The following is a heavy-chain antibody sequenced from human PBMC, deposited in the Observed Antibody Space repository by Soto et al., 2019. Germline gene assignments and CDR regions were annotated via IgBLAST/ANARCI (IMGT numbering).Heavy chain of an antibody. CDR2: ISSNGGST. Sequence: SLRLSCSASGFTFSSYAMHWVRQAPGKGLEYVSAISSNGGSTYHADSVKGRFTISRDNSKNTLYLQMSSLRAEDTAVYYCVKDLGMAAAGNCFDYWGQGTLVTVSS. J-gene: IGHJ4*02. CDR3: VKDLGMAAAGNCFDY. V-gene: IGHV3-64D*06. D-gene: IGHD6-13*01. CDR1: GFTFSSYA.